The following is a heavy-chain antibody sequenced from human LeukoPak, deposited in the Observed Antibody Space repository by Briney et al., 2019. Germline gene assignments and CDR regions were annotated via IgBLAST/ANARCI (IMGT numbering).Heavy chain of an antibody. Sequence: PSETLSLTCTVSGGSISSSSYYWGWIRQPPGKGLEWIGSIYYSGSTYYNPSLKSRVTISVDTSKNQFSLKLSSVTAADTAVYYCAKYGSGSYYSFDYWGQGTLVTVSS. CDR2: IYYSGST. V-gene: IGHV4-39*01. CDR3: AKYGSGSYYSFDY. CDR1: GGSISSSSYY. J-gene: IGHJ4*02. D-gene: IGHD3-10*01.